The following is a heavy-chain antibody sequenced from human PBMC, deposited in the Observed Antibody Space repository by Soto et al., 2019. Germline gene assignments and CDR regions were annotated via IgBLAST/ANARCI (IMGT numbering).Heavy chain of an antibody. CDR1: GGSISSSSYY. Sequence: SETLSLTCTVSGGSISSSSYYWGWIRQPPGKGLEWIGSIYYSGSTYYNPSLKSRVTISVDTSKNQFSLKLSSVTAADTAVYYCASVRRGGYDSLRYYYGMDVWGLGTTVTVSS. D-gene: IGHD5-12*01. CDR2: IYYSGST. J-gene: IGHJ6*02. CDR3: ASVRRGGYDSLRYYYGMDV. V-gene: IGHV4-39*01.